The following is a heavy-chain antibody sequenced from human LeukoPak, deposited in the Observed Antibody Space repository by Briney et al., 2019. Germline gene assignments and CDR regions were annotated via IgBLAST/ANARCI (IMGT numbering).Heavy chain of an antibody. CDR1: GGSMSSHY. D-gene: IGHD3-10*01. J-gene: IGHJ5*02. CDR2: IYYSGST. Sequence: SETLCLTCTVSGGSMSSHYWSWIRQPPGKGLEWIGYIYYSGSTNYNSSLRSRVTISVDTSKNQFSLKLSSVTAADTAMYYCARDYYGSGSYYTNWFDPWGQGTLVTVSS. CDR3: ARDYYGSGSYYTNWFDP. V-gene: IGHV4-59*11.